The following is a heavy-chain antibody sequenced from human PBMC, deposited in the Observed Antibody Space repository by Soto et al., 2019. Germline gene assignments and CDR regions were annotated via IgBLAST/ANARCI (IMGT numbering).Heavy chain of an antibody. V-gene: IGHV3-23*01. CDR2: ISGSGGST. Sequence: EVQLLESGGGLVQPGGSLRLSCAASGFTFSSYAMSWVRQAPGKGLEWVSGISGSGGSTYYADSVKGRFTISRDNSKNTLYLQMNSLRAEDTAVYYCAKAHSGYVWGRYYFDYWGQGTLVTVSS. CDR3: AKAHSGYVWGRYYFDY. CDR1: GFTFSSYA. D-gene: IGHD5-12*01. J-gene: IGHJ4*02.